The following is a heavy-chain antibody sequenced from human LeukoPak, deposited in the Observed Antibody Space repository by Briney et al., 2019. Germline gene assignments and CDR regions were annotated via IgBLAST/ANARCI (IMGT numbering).Heavy chain of an antibody. J-gene: IGHJ3*02. CDR2: IYYSGST. CDR1: GGSISSSSYY. Sequence: SETLSLTCTVSGGSISSSSYYWGWIRQPPGKGLEWIGSIYYSGSTYHNPSLKSRVTISVDTSKNQFSLKLSSVTAADTAVYYCASTTVTEDAFDIWGQGTMVTVSS. D-gene: IGHD4-17*01. V-gene: IGHV4-39*01. CDR3: ASTTVTEDAFDI.